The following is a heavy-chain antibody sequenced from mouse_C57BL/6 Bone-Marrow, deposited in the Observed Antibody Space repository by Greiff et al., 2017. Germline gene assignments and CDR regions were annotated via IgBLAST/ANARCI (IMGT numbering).Heavy chain of an antibody. J-gene: IGHJ3*01. CDR3: AIYGNGFAY. V-gene: IGHV2-5*01. CDR2: IWRGGST. D-gene: IGHD1-1*01. Sequence: VQLQQSGPGLVQPSQSLSITCTVSGFSLTSYGVHWVRQSPGKDLEWLGVIWRGGSTAYNAAFMSRLSITTDNSKNQVFFKMNSVQTDDTAIYYFAIYGNGFAYWGQGTLVTVSA. CDR1: GFSLTSYG.